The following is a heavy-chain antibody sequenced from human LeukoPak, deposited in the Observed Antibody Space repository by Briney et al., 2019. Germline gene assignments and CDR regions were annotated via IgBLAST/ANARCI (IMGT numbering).Heavy chain of an antibody. V-gene: IGHV3-30-3*01. Sequence: GGSLRLSCAASGFTFSSYAMHWVRQAPGKGLEWVAVISYDGSNKYYADSVKGRFTISRDNSKNTLYLQMNSLRAEDTAVYYCARGPYDFWSGYKYYFDYWGQGTLVTVSS. J-gene: IGHJ4*02. CDR1: GFTFSSYA. CDR2: ISYDGSNK. CDR3: ARGPYDFWSGYKYYFDY. D-gene: IGHD3-3*01.